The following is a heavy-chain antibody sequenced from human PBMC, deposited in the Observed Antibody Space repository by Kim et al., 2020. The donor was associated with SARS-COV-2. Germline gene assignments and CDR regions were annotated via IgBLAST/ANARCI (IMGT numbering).Heavy chain of an antibody. Sequence: YAAPVKGRLTISRDESKNTLNLQMDSLKTEDTAVYYCTTDWGVGATFFDFWGQGTLVTVSS. CDR3: TTDWGVGATFFDF. V-gene: IGHV3-15*01. D-gene: IGHD1-26*01. J-gene: IGHJ4*02.